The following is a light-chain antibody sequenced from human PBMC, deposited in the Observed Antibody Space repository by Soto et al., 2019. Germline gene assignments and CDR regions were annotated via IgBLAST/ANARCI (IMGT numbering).Light chain of an antibody. CDR3: SSYTSSSTLEV. J-gene: IGLJ1*01. V-gene: IGLV2-14*01. Sequence: QSALTQPASVSGSPGQSITISCTGTSSDVGGYNYVSWYQQHPGKAPKLMIYDVSNRPSGVSNRFSGSKSGNTASLTISGLQAEDEADYYCSSYTSSSTLEVFGTATKLPVL. CDR2: DVS. CDR1: SSDVGGYNY.